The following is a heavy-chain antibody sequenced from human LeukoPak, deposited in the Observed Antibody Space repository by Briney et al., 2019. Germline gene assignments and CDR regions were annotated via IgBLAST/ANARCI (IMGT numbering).Heavy chain of an antibody. CDR1: GFTFSSHS. CDR3: ARAVGHGSGSPRMDV. D-gene: IGHD3-10*01. CDR2: IISSSSTI. Sequence: PGGSPRLPCAASGFTFSSHSMNWVRQAPGKGLEWVSYIISSSSTIYYADSVKGRFTISRDNAKNSLYLQMNSLRADDTAVYYCARAVGHGSGSPRMDVWGNGTTATVSS. V-gene: IGHV3-48*01. J-gene: IGHJ6*04.